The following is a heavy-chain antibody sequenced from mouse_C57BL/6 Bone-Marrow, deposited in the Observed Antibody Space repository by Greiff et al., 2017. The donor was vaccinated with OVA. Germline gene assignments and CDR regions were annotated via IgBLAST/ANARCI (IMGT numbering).Heavy chain of an antibody. Sequence: EVMLVESEGGLVQPGSSMKLSCTASGFTFSDYYMAWVRQVPEKGLEWVANINYDGSSTYYLDSLKSRFIISRDNAKNILYLQMSSLKSEDTATYYCARASYYGSSYWYFDVWGTGTTVTVSS. CDR2: INYDGSST. CDR3: ARASYYGSSYWYFDV. CDR1: GFTFSDYY. J-gene: IGHJ1*03. D-gene: IGHD1-1*01. V-gene: IGHV5-16*01.